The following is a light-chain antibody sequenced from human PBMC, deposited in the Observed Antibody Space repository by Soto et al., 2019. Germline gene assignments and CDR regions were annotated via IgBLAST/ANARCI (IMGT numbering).Light chain of an antibody. CDR1: KNDIGVYDF. CDR2: EVV. CDR3: SSYAATNTLV. V-gene: IGLV2-8*01. Sequence: QSALTQPPSASGSPGQSVTISCTGTKNDIGVYDFVSWYQHHPGKAPRLIIYEVVQRPSGVPDRFSGSKSGNMASLTVSGLQAEDEADYFCSSYAATNTLVFGGGTKLTVL. J-gene: IGLJ3*02.